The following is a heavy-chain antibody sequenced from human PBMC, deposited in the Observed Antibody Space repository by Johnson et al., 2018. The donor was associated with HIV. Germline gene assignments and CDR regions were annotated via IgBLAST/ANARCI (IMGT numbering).Heavy chain of an antibody. CDR2: ISYDGSNK. Sequence: QVQLVESGGGVVQPGRSLRLSCAASGFTFSSFDMHWVRQAPGKGLEWVALISYDGSNKYYADSVKGRFTISRHNSKTTLYLQMNSLRAEDTAVYYCARVYYDILTGYYDDAWDSWGRGTMVTVSS. J-gene: IGHJ3*02. CDR1: GFTFSSFD. CDR3: ARVYYDILTGYYDDAWDS. D-gene: IGHD3-9*01. V-gene: IGHV3-30-3*01.